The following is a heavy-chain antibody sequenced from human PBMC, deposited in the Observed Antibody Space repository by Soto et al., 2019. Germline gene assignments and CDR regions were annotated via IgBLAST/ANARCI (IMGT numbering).Heavy chain of an antibody. CDR1: GFTFSSYS. CDR2: ISSSSSYI. V-gene: IGHV3-21*01. Sequence: GGSLRLSCAASGFTFSSYSMNWVRQAPGKGLEWVSSISSSSSYIYYADSVKGRFTISRDNAKNPLYLQMNSLRAEDTAVYYCARDFPTSSGLYGMDVWGQGTTVTVSS. D-gene: IGHD6-19*01. CDR3: ARDFPTSSGLYGMDV. J-gene: IGHJ6*02.